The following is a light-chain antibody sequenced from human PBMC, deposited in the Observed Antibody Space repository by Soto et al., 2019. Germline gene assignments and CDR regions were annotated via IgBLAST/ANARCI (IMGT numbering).Light chain of an antibody. CDR1: QGMGAY. V-gene: IGKV1-27*01. CDR2: AAS. CDR3: QKYNTAPLT. J-gene: IGKJ4*01. Sequence: DIQMTQSPSSLSASLGDRVTITCRKSQGMGAYLAWIQQKPGKVPRLLIYAASALQSGVPSRFSGGGSGTDFNLTINSLQPEDVATYYCQKYNTAPLTFGGGTKVEIK.